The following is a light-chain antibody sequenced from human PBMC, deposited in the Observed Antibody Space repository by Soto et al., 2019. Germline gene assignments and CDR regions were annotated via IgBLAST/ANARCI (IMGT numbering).Light chain of an antibody. V-gene: IGKV1-12*01. CDR3: QRLSSYPVT. J-gene: IGKJ1*01. Sequence: DIPMTQSPSSVSASVGDRVTITCRASQGISSWLAWYQRKPGRAPKLLFYAASRLQAGVPLRFSGSVSGTVFTLTIRSLQPEDFATYRCQRLSSYPVTFGQGTKVELK. CDR2: AAS. CDR1: QGISSW.